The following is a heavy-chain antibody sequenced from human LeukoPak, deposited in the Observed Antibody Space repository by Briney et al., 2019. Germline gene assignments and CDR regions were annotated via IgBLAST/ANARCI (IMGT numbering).Heavy chain of an antibody. CDR2: IHSNGYT. CDR1: GGSISGYY. J-gene: IGHJ5*02. CDR3: TKREGPMSGSYDYFDP. D-gene: IGHD1-26*01. V-gene: IGHV4-4*09. Sequence: SETLSRTCTVSGGSISGYYWSWIRQPPGQGLEWIAYIHSNGYTNYNPSLKSRVTISVDTSKNQFSLKVTSVTAADTAMYYCTKREGPMSGSYDYFDPWGQGTLVTVS.